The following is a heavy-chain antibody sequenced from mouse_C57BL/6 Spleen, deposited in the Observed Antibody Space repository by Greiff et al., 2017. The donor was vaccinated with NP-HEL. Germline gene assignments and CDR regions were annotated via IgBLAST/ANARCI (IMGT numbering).Heavy chain of an antibody. CDR2: IWSGGST. V-gene: IGHV2-2*01. CDR3: ARTGGSLYYDYYYAMDY. D-gene: IGHD2-4*01. J-gene: IGHJ4*01. CDR1: GFSLTSYG. Sequence: VKLMESGPGLVQPSQRLSITCTVSGFSLTSYGVHWVRQSPGKGLEWLGVIWSGGSTDYNAAFISRLSISKDNSKSQVFFKMNSLQADDTAIYYCARTGGSLYYDYYYAMDYWGQGTSVTVSS.